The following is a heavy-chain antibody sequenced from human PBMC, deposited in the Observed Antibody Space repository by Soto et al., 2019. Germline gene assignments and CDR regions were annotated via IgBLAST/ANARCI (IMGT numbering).Heavy chain of an antibody. Sequence: QVQVVESGGGVVQPGRSLRLSCAASGFTFSSYGMHWVRQAPGKGLEWVAVISYDGTNKYYADSVKGRFTVSRDNSKNTLSLKRNSLRAEDTAVYYCAKDLAQWLVSPFDSWGQGTLVTVSS. CDR1: GFTFSSYG. D-gene: IGHD6-19*01. CDR2: ISYDGTNK. V-gene: IGHV3-30*18. CDR3: AKDLAQWLVSPFDS. J-gene: IGHJ4*02.